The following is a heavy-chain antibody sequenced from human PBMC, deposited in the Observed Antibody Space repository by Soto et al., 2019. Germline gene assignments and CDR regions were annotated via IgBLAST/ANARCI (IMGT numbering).Heavy chain of an antibody. J-gene: IGHJ4*02. Sequence: SVKVSCKASGGTFSSYAISWVRQAPGQGLEWMGGIIPIFGTANYAQKFQGRVTITADESTSTAYMELSSLRSEDTAVYYCARDTYYDSRGSFDYWRQGTLVTVSS. V-gene: IGHV1-69*13. CDR2: IIPIFGTA. CDR3: ARDTYYDSRGSFDY. CDR1: GGTFSSYA. D-gene: IGHD3-22*01.